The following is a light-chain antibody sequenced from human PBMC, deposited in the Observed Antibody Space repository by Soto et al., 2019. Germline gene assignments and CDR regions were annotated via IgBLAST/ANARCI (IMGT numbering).Light chain of an antibody. J-gene: IGKJ1*01. CDR2: AAS. CDR1: QTIRTS. Sequence: DIQMTQSPSSLSASVGDRVILTCRASQTIRTSLNWYQQKPGKAPKLLIYAASTLRSGVPSRFSGSGSGTDFTLSISNLQPEDFATYFCQQTYATPPTFGQGTKVEI. V-gene: IGKV1-39*01. CDR3: QQTYATPPT.